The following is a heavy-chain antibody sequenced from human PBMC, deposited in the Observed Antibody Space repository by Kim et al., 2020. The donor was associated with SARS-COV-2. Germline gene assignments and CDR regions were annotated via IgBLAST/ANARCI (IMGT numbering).Heavy chain of an antibody. Sequence: HGSGGYSLDSVKGRFTITRDNAENSLYLHMNSLRAEDTAVDHCARGVALGFWGQGTLVTVSS. V-gene: IGHV3-7*03. CDR2: HGSGG. J-gene: IGHJ4*02. CDR3: ARGVALGF. D-gene: IGHD3-16*01.